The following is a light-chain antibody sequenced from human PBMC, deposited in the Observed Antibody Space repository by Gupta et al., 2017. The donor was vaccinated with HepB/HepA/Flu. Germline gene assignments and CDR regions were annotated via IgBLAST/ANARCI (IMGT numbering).Light chain of an antibody. Sequence: SYELTQPPSVSVSPGQTASITCSGDKLGDKYACWYQQKPGQSPVLVIYQDSKRPSGIPERFSGSNSGNTATLTISGTQAMDEADYYCQACDSSTPVVFGGGTKLTVL. CDR2: QDS. CDR1: KLGDKY. CDR3: QACDSSTPVV. J-gene: IGLJ2*01. V-gene: IGLV3-1*01.